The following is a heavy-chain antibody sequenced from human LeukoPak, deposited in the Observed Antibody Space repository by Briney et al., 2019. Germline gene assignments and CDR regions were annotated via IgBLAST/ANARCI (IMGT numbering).Heavy chain of an antibody. Sequence: SETLSLTCIVYGGSVSSDTYYWSWIRQPPGEGLEWIGYIYYSGSTNYNPSLKSRVTISVDTSKNQFSLRLSSVTAADTAVYYCARHGSSPAMVTYYYYYGMDVWGQGTTVTVSS. CDR3: ARHGSSPAMVTYYYYYGMDV. J-gene: IGHJ6*02. D-gene: IGHD5-18*01. V-gene: IGHV4-61*01. CDR2: IYYSGST. CDR1: GGSVSSDTYY.